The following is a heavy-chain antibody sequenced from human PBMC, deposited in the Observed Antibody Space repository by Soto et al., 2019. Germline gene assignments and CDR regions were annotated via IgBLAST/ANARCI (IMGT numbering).Heavy chain of an antibody. D-gene: IGHD2-21*01. J-gene: IGHJ5*02. CDR3: ACSKYDVVAGSVWFDP. V-gene: IGHV4-30-2*01. CDR2: MYHSGNT. Sequence: TLSLPCAFSGGSITSGGYSWGWIRQPPGQGLEWIGYMYHSGNTDYNPYLKGRVTMSLDHSRNQFSLRLNSVTAADTAGCFCACSKYDVVAGSVWFDPWGQGTLVTVSS. CDR1: GGSITSGGYS.